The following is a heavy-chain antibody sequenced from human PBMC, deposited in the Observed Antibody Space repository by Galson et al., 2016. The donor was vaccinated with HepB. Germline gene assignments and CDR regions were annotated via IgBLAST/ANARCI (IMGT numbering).Heavy chain of an antibody. CDR1: AFIFRSYA. CDR2: ISYDGNNK. V-gene: IGHV3-30-3*02. CDR3: TKDTSSFPSWFDY. J-gene: IGHJ4*02. D-gene: IGHD2-2*01. Sequence: SLRLSCAASAFIFRSYAMHWVRQAPGKGLEWVAVISYDGNNKYYADSVKGRFSVSRDNSKNTLYLQMNSLSADDTAVYYCTKDTSSFPSWFDYWGQGTLVTVSS.